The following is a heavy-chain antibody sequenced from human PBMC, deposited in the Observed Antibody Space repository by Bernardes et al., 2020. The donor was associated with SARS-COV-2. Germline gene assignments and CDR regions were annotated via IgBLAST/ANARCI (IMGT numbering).Heavy chain of an antibody. D-gene: IGHD3-10*01. CDR3: ARTTRYYGSGSYFAYPAPKVTYVYGMDV. Sequence: VGSLRLSCAASGFTFSDYYMNWIRQPPGKGLEWLSYISPSGNNIYYADSLKGRFTISRDNANHSLDLHLNSLRAEDTAIYYCARTTRYYGSGSYFAYPAPKVTYVYGMDVWGQGTTGTVSS. J-gene: IGHJ6*02. CDR2: ISPSGNNI. V-gene: IGHV3-11*01. CDR1: GFTFSDYY.